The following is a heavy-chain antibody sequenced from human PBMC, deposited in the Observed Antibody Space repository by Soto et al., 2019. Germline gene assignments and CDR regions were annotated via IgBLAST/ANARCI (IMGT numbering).Heavy chain of an antibody. V-gene: IGHV4-4*07. J-gene: IGHJ4*02. Sequence: QLQLQESGPGQVRPSEPLSLTCIVSGVSVRSYTWSWVRQPANKGLEWIGRVFSSVSATYNPPLNSRVSISMDTPENRISLKLDSVTAADAGVYFCARDGMTTGDTWGPGTLVTVSS. CDR3: ARDGMTTGDT. CDR1: GVSVRSYT. D-gene: IGHD2-21*02. CDR2: VFSSVSA.